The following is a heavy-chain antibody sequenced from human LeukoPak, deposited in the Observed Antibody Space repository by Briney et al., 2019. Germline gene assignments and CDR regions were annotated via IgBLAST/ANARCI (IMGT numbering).Heavy chain of an antibody. CDR1: GYSINSGFY. D-gene: IGHD2-2*01. CDR3: ARYCSSASCYVLDAFDI. Sequence: SETLSLTRTVSGYSINSGFYWGWIRQPPGKGLEWIGTIHRGGTTDYNPSLKSRVTISVDTSKNQFSLKMSSVTAADTAVYYCARYCSSASCYVLDAFDIWGQGTMVIVSS. J-gene: IGHJ3*02. V-gene: IGHV4-38-2*02. CDR2: IHRGGTT.